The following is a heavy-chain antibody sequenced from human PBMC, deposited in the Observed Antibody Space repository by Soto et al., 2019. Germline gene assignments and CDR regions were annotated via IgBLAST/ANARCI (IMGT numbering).Heavy chain of an antibody. D-gene: IGHD6-13*01. CDR1: GFTFSSYA. CDR3: AKDREKDSSSWYGWADY. J-gene: IGHJ4*02. Sequence: GGSLRLSCAASGFTFSSYAMSWVRQAPGKGLEWVSAISGSGGSTYYADSVKGRFTISRDNSKNTLYLQMNSLRAEDTAVYYCAKDREKDSSSWYGWADYWGQGTLVTVSS. CDR2: ISGSGGST. V-gene: IGHV3-23*01.